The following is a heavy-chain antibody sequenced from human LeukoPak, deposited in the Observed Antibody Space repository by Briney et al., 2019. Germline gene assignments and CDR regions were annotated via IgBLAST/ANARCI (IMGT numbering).Heavy chain of an antibody. CDR2: ISDSAGRS. CDR1: GFTFSSYA. Sequence: GGSLRLSCAASGFTFSSYAMSWVRQAPGKGLEWVSSISDSAGRSYYADSVKGRFTISRDNSKNTLSPQMNSLRAEDTALYYCARGDGSSDYWGQGTLVTVSS. V-gene: IGHV3-23*01. D-gene: IGHD1-26*01. CDR3: ARGDGSSDY. J-gene: IGHJ4*02.